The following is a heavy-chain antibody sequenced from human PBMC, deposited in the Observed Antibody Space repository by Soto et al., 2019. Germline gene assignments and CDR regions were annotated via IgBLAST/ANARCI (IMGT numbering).Heavy chain of an antibody. Sequence: GGSLRLSCAASGFTFSSYAMSWVRQAPGKGLEWVSAISGSGGSTYYADSVKGRFTISRDNSKNTLYLQMNSLRAEDTAVYYCARTNSHGHWAAWYWGQGTLVTVSS. CDR1: GFTFSSYA. D-gene: IGHD2-15*01. V-gene: IGHV3-23*01. CDR2: ISGSGGST. CDR3: ARTNSHGHWAAWY. J-gene: IGHJ4*02.